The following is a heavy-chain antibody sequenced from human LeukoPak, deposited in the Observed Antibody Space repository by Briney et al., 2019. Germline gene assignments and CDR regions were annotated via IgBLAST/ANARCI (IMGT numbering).Heavy chain of an antibody. Sequence: SETLSLTCTVSGYSISSGYYWDWIRQPPGKGLEWIGSIHHSGSTYYNPSLTSRITISVDTSKNQFSLKLNSVTAADTAMYYCVRRICDRGYGSTSCYAHFVYWGQGTLVTVSS. CDR2: IHHSGST. CDR1: GYSISSGYY. D-gene: IGHD2-2*01. CDR3: VRRICDRGYGSTSCYAHFVY. J-gene: IGHJ4*02. V-gene: IGHV4-38-2*02.